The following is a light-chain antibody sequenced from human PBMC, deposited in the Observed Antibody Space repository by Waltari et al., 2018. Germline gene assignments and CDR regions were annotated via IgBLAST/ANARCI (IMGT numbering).Light chain of an antibody. Sequence: QLVLTQSPSASASLGASVKLPCTLSSGHSSNVIAWLLKQQEQGPRYLMKVNSDGSHSKGDDTPDRFSGSSSGAERYLTISNLQPEDEADYYCETGGHGTWVFGGGTKVTVL. CDR3: ETGGHGTWV. V-gene: IGLV4-69*01. CDR1: SGHSSNV. J-gene: IGLJ3*02. CDR2: VNSDGSH.